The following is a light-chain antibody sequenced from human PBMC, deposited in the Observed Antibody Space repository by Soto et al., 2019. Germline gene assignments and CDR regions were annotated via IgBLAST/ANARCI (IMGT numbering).Light chain of an antibody. CDR3: ISYTSSSTWV. V-gene: IGLV2-14*02. Sequence: QSALTQPASVSGSPGQSITISCTGTSSDVGGYNLVSWYQQHPGRAPKLMIYEVSNRPSGVSDRFSGSRSGNTASLTISGLQAEDESDYYCISYTSSSTWVFGGGTKLTVL. CDR1: SSDVGGYNL. CDR2: EVS. J-gene: IGLJ3*02.